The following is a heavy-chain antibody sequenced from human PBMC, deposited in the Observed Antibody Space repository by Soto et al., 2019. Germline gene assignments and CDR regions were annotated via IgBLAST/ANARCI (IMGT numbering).Heavy chain of an antibody. J-gene: IGHJ6*02. CDR1: KFSFSDYE. D-gene: IGHD4-4*01. Sequence: EVQLVESGGGLVQPGESLRVSCVGSKFSFSDYEMIWVRQAPGKGLEWISYISSGGRTTYYADSVRGRFTISRDNARNSLYLQMHSLRAEDTGVYCCARDKGYSLNFYYGLDVWGQGTTVTV. V-gene: IGHV3-48*03. CDR3: ARDKGYSLNFYYGLDV. CDR2: ISSGGRTT.